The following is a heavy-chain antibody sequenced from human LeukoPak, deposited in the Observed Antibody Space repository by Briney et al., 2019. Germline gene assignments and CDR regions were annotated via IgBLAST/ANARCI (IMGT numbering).Heavy chain of an antibody. D-gene: IGHD6-13*01. CDR3: ARSRSSRDFDY. CDR2: IYYSGST. J-gene: IGHJ4*02. Sequence: SETLSLTCTVSGGSISSGDYYWSWIRQPPGKGLEWIGYIYYSGSTYYNPSLKSRVTISVDTSKNQFSLKLSSVTAADTAVYYCARSRSSRDFDYWGQGTLVTVSS. V-gene: IGHV4-30-4*08. CDR1: GGSISSGDYY.